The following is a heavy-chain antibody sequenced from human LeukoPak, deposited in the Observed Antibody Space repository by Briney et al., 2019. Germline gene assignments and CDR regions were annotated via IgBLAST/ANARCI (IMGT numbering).Heavy chain of an antibody. Sequence: GGSLRLSCAASGFTFSSHAMSWVRQAPGKGLEWVSSVSAGGSGTYYADSVKGRFTISRDNSKNTLYLQMNSLRAEDTAVYYCAKGSPARPNWFDPWGQGTRVTVSS. V-gene: IGHV3-23*01. CDR3: AKGSPARPNWFDP. CDR2: VSAGGSGT. CDR1: GFTFSSHA. D-gene: IGHD3-10*01. J-gene: IGHJ5*02.